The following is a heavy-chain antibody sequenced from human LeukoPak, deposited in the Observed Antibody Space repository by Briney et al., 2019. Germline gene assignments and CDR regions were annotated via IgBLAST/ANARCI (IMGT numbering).Heavy chain of an antibody. CDR2: IYYSVTT. V-gene: IGHV4-30-4*07. CDR1: GDSINTGVYS. CDR3: ARFNSGSYQHYFDY. D-gene: IGHD1-26*01. J-gene: IGHJ4*02. Sequence: TLSLTCDVSGDSINTGVYSWSWIRQPPGKGLEWIGFIYYSVTTYYSPSLKSRVTISADTSKNQFSLRLSSVTAADTAVYYCARFNSGSYQHYFDYWGQGTLVTVSS.